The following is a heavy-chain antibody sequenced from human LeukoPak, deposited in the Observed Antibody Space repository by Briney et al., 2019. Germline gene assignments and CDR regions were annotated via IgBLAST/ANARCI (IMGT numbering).Heavy chain of an antibody. CDR3: ARDRGCYTASYYFDY. CDR1: GFTFSSYG. CDR2: IWYDGSNK. V-gene: IGHV3-33*01. Sequence: GGSLRLSCAASGFTFSSYGMHWVRQAPGKGLEWVAVIWYDGSNKYYADSVKGRFTISRDNSKNTLYLQMNSLRAEDTAVYYCARDRGCYTASYYFDYWGQGTLVTVSS. J-gene: IGHJ4*02. D-gene: IGHD2-2*02.